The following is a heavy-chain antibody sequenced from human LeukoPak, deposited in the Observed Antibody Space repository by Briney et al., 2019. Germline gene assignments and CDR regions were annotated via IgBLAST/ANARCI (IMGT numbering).Heavy chain of an antibody. Sequence: GGSLRLSCEASGFTFNGHWMHWVRQAPGKGLVWVSLINGGGSTISYADSVEGRFTISRDNAKNRLYLQMNSLGAEDTAVYYCASTIGSAGTQYWGQGTLVTVSS. V-gene: IGHV3-74*01. CDR3: ASTIGSAGTQY. D-gene: IGHD6-13*01. CDR2: INGGGSTI. CDR1: GFTFNGHW. J-gene: IGHJ4*02.